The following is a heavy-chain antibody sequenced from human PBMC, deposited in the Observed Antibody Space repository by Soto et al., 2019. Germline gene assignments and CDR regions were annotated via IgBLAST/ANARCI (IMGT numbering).Heavy chain of an antibody. CDR3: ARSSHKESWFDP. CDR1: GGSVSNFY. V-gene: IGHV4-4*07. CDR2: IYSSGGT. D-gene: IGHD6-19*01. Sequence: PSETLSLTCTVSGGSVSNFYLNWIRQPAGKGLEWIGRIYSSGGTNYNPSLRSRVTMSVDTSKNQFSLKLNSVTAADTAVYYCARSSHKESWFDPWGQGTLVTVS. J-gene: IGHJ5*02.